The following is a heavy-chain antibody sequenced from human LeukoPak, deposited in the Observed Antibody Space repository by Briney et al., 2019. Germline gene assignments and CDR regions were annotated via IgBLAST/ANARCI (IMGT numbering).Heavy chain of an antibody. Sequence: PSETLSLTCTVSGGSISSGGYYWSWIRQPPGKGLEWIGSIYHSGSTYYNPSLKSRVTISVDTSKNQFSLKLSSVTAADTAVYYCARALYGDYVYWGQGTLVTVSS. V-gene: IGHV4-39*07. CDR1: GGSISSGGYY. J-gene: IGHJ4*02. D-gene: IGHD4-17*01. CDR3: ARALYGDYVY. CDR2: IYHSGST.